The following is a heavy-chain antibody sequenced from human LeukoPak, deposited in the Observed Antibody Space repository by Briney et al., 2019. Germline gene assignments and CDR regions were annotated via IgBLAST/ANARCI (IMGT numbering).Heavy chain of an antibody. CDR3: ARDPGTTSRTWKFDP. V-gene: IGHV4-59*01. CDR1: GGSISSYH. J-gene: IGHJ5*02. Sequence: SETLSLTCTVSGGSISSYHWSWIRQPPGKGLEWIGYIHNSGNTNYNPSLQSRVTMSLDLSKNQFSLRLNSVTVADTAVHYCARDPGTTSRTWKFDPWGQGTLVTVSS. CDR2: IHNSGNT. D-gene: IGHD2-2*01.